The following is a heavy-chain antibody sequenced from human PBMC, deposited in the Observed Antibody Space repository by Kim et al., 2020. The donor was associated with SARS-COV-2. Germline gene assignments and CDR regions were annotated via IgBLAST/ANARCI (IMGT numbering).Heavy chain of an antibody. V-gene: IGHV4-34*01. CDR1: GGSFSGYY. CDR3: ARGPKRAFIVVVPAATRNYYYYGMDV. CDR2: INHSGST. J-gene: IGHJ6*02. Sequence: SETLSLTCAVYGGSFSGYYWSWIRQPPGKGLEWIGEINHSGSTNYNPSLKSRVTISVDTSKNQFSLKLSSVTAADTAVYYCARGPKRAFIVVVPAATRNYYYYGMDVWGQGTTVTVSS. D-gene: IGHD2-2*01.